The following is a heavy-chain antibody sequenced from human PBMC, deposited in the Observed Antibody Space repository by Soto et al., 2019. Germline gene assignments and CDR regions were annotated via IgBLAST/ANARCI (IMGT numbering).Heavy chain of an antibody. CDR1: GGSISSSSYF. V-gene: IGHV4-39*01. CDR3: ARHPSNFWFDP. D-gene: IGHD4-4*01. J-gene: IGHJ5*02. Sequence: PSETLSLTCTVSGGSISSSSYFWGWIRQPPGKGLEWIGSIYYSRSTYYNPSLKSRVTVSVDTSKNQFSLKLSSVTAADTAVYYCARHPSNFWFDPRGQGTLVTVSS. CDR2: IYYSRST.